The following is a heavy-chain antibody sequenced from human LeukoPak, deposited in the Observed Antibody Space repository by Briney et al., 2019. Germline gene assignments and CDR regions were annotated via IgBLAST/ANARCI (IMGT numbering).Heavy chain of an antibody. J-gene: IGHJ4*02. V-gene: IGHV4-34*01. CDR2: INHSGST. Sequence: PSETLSLTCAVYGGSFSGYYWSWIRQPPGKGLEWIGEINHSGSTNYNPSLKSRVTISVDTSKNQFSLKLSSVTAADTAVCYCARGRATYYYGSGSYSYWGQGTLVTVSS. D-gene: IGHD3-10*01. CDR1: GGSFSGYY. CDR3: ARGRATYYYGSGSYSY.